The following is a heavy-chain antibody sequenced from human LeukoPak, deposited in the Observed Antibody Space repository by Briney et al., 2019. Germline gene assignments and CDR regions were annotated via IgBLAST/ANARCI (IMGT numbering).Heavy chain of an antibody. D-gene: IGHD3-22*01. V-gene: IGHV4-34*01. CDR1: GGSFSGYY. CDR2: INHSGST. CDR3: ARGLIDRDPVYYFDY. J-gene: IGHJ4*02. Sequence: PSEILSLTCAVYGGSFSGYYWSWIRQPPGKGLEWIGEINHSGSTNYNPSLKSRVTISVGTSKNQFSLKLSSVTAADTAVYYCARGLIDRDPVYYFDYWGQGTLVTVSS.